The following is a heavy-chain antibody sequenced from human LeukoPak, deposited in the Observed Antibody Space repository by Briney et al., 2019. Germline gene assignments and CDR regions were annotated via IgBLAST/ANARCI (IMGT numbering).Heavy chain of an antibody. CDR2: INPNSGGT. J-gene: IGHJ4*02. D-gene: IGHD5-18*01. CDR1: GYTFTGYY. V-gene: IGHV1-2*02. CDR3: ATPLGIQIGLDY. Sequence: ASVKVSCKASGYTFTGYYMHWVRQAPGQGLEWMGWINPNSGGTNYAQKFQGRVTMTRDTSISTAYMELSRLRSDDTAVYYCATPLGIQIGLDYWGQGTLVTVSS.